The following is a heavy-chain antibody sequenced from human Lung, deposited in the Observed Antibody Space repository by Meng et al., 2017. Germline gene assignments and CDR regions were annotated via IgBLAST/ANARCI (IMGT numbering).Heavy chain of an antibody. Sequence: SETLSPTCPVSAGSISIGGYYWSWTRQHPGKGLEWIGYIYYSGSTYYNPCLKSRVTISVDTSKNQFSLKLSSVTAADTAVYYCARFEVPYCGGDCYSSAPLDAFKIWGQGTMVTVSS. J-gene: IGHJ3*02. CDR3: ARFEVPYCGGDCYSSAPLDAFKI. CDR2: IYYSGST. V-gene: IGHV4-31*03. CDR1: AGSISIGGYY. D-gene: IGHD2-21*02.